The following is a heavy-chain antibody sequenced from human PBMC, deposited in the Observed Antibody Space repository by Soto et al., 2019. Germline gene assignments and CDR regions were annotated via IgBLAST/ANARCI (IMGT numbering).Heavy chain of an antibody. Sequence: GGSLRLSCAASGFTFKESAMNWVRQAPGNGLEWVASISDTGASTWYAESVRGRLSTSSDNSKNTLYLQMNSLRGEDTAVYYCAKGRGSGWAWYFDNWGQGTLVTVSS. CDR2: ISDTGAST. CDR1: GFTFKESA. D-gene: IGHD6-19*01. V-gene: IGHV3-23*01. CDR3: AKGRGSGWAWYFDN. J-gene: IGHJ4*02.